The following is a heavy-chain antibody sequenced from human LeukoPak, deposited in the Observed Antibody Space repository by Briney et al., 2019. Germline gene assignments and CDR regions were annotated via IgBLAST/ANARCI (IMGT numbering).Heavy chain of an antibody. CDR2: IYSGGST. V-gene: IGHV3-66*01. D-gene: IGHD3-10*01. CDR3: ARVVRGVTYYYYYMDV. CDR1: GFTFSSYS. Sequence: GGSLRLSCAASGFTFSSYSMSWVRQAPGKGLEWVSVIYSGGSTYYADSVKGRFTISRDNSKNTLCLQMNSLRAEDTAVYYCARVVRGVTYYYYYMDVWGKGTTVTISS. J-gene: IGHJ6*03.